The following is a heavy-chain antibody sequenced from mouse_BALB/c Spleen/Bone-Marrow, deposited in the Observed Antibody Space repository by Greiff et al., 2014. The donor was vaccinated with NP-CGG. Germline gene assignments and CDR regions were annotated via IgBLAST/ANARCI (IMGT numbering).Heavy chain of an antibody. V-gene: IGHV1-54*01. Sequence: QVQLKESGAELVRPGTSVKVSCKAFGYAFTNYLIEWVKQRPGQGLEWIGVINPGSGGTNYNEKFKGKATLTADKSSSTAYMQLSSLTSDDSAVYFGARRDYSFAYWGQGTLVTVSA. CDR3: ARRDYSFAY. D-gene: IGHD2-13*01. J-gene: IGHJ3*01. CDR2: INPGSGGT. CDR1: GYAFTNYL.